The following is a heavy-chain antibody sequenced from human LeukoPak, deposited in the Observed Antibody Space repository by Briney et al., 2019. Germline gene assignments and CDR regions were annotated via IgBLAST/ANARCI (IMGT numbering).Heavy chain of an antibody. J-gene: IGHJ4*02. CDR3: ARAHSDGYKDY. Sequence: NPGGSLRLSCAASGFTVSSNYMSWVRQAPGKGLEWVSSISSSSSYIYYADSVKGRFTISRDNAKNSLYLQMNSLRAEDTAVYYCARAHSDGYKDYWGQGTLVTVSS. CDR2: ISSSSSYI. V-gene: IGHV3-21*01. D-gene: IGHD5-24*01. CDR1: GFTVSSNY.